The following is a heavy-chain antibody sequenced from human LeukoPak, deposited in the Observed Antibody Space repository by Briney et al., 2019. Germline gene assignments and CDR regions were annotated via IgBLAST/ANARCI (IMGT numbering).Heavy chain of an antibody. CDR1: GFSFRSHG. J-gene: IGHJ4*02. Sequence: GGSLRLSCAASGFSFRSHGMTWVRQAPGKGLEWVSVISASYDTTYYADSVKGRFTISRDNSKNTLYLQMNSLRVEDTAVYYCARDTRWFDYWGQGTLVTVSS. D-gene: IGHD5-24*01. CDR2: ISASYDTT. CDR3: ARDTRWFDY. V-gene: IGHV3-23*01.